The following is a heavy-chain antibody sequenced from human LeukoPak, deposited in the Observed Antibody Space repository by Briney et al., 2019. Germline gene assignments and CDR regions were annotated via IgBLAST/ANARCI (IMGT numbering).Heavy chain of an antibody. J-gene: IGHJ5*02. V-gene: IGHV3-7*03. CDR1: GFTFEHYW. CDR2: IKGDGSKK. CDR3: ESTTGP. Sequence: PGGFLRLSCAASGFTFEHYWMRWVRQAPGKGLEWVATIKGDGSKKDYVDSVRGRFTVSIDNAKNSLYLQMSSLRVEDTAIYYCESTTGPWGQGTLVTVSS. D-gene: IGHD1-7*01.